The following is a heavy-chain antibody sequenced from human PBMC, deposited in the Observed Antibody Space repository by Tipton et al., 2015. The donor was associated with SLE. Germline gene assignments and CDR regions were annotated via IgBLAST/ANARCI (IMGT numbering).Heavy chain of an antibody. J-gene: IGHJ5*02. Sequence: SLRLSCAASGFTFDDYAMHWVRQAPGKGLEWVSGISWNSGSIGYADPVKGRFTISRDNAKNSLYLQMNSLRAEDTALYYCAKDISRGEWELLGWFDPWGQGTLVTGSS. CDR1: GFTFDDYA. D-gene: IGHD1-26*01. CDR2: ISWNSGSI. V-gene: IGHV3-9*01. CDR3: AKDISRGEWELLGWFDP.